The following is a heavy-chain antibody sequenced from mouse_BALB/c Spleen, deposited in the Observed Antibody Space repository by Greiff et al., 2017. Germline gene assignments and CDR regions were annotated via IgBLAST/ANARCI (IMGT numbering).Heavy chain of an antibody. J-gene: IGHJ3*01. Sequence: EVQLQESGPGLVKPSQSLSLTCTVTGYSITSDYAWNWIRQFPGNKLEWMGYISYSGSTSYNPSIKSRISITQDTSKNQFFLQLNSVTTEDTATYYCARRGYDPAWFAYWGQGTLVTVSA. CDR3: ARRGYDPAWFAY. CDR2: ISYSGST. V-gene: IGHV3-2*02. CDR1: GYSITSDYA. D-gene: IGHD2-2*01.